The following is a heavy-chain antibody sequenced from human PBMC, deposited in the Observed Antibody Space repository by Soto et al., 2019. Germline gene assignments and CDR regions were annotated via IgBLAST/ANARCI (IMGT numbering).Heavy chain of an antibody. Sequence: QVQLVESGGXVVQPGRSLRLSCAASGFTFSSYGMHWVRQAPGKGLEWVAVISYDGSNKYYADSVKGRFTISRDNSKNTLYLQMNSLRAEDTAVYYCAKDHSGYLDYWGQGTLVTVSS. J-gene: IGHJ4*02. CDR3: AKDHSGYLDY. CDR1: GFTFSSYG. D-gene: IGHD3-22*01. V-gene: IGHV3-30*18. CDR2: ISYDGSNK.